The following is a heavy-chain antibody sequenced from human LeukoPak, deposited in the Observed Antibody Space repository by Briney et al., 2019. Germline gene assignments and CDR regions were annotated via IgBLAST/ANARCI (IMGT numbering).Heavy chain of an antibody. CDR3: ARGGATRGRFEN. CDR1: GFPFNAQT. CDR2: MRQDGSEI. D-gene: IGHD1-26*01. V-gene: IGHV3-7*01. J-gene: IGHJ4*02. Sequence: GGSLRLSCAASGFPFNAQTMSWVRQAPGKGLDWVASMRQDGSEIYYVDSVKGRFTISRDNPKNSLYLQMNSLRAEDTAVYYCARGGATRGRFENWGQGTLVTVSS.